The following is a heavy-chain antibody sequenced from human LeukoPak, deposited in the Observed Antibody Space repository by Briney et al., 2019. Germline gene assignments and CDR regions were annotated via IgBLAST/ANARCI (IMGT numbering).Heavy chain of an antibody. CDR2: IYYSGST. V-gene: IGHV4-59*01. CDR1: GGSISSYY. Sequence: PSETLSLTCTVSGGSISSYYWSWIRQPPGKGLEGIGYIYYSGSTNYNPSLKSRVTISVDTSKNQFSLKLSSVTPADTAVYYCASSNDFWSGLLRHWGQGTLVTVSS. J-gene: IGHJ4*02. D-gene: IGHD3-3*01. CDR3: ASSNDFWSGLLRH.